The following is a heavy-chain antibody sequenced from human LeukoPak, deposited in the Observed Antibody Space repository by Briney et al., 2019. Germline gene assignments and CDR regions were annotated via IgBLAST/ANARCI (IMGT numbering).Heavy chain of an antibody. V-gene: IGHV4-4*07. Sequence: ASETLSLTCTVSGGSISSYYWSWIRQPAGKGLEWIGRIYTSGSTNYNPSLKSRVTMSVDTSKNQFSLKLSSVTAADTAVYYCARAGITMVRGVIITDYFDYWGQGTLVTVSS. CDR3: ARAGITMVRGVIITDYFDY. D-gene: IGHD3-10*01. J-gene: IGHJ4*02. CDR2: IYTSGST. CDR1: GGSISSYY.